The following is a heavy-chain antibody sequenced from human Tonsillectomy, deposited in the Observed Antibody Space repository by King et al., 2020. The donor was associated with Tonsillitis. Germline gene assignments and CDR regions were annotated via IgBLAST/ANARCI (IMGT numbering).Heavy chain of an antibody. J-gene: IGHJ4*02. CDR2: ISHSGST. Sequence: VQLQQWGAELLKPSETLSLTCGVYGGSFSGNYWSWIRQPPGKGLEWIGEISHSGSTNYNPSLKSRVTMSVDMSEYQFSLKLNSVTAADTAVYYCARGGNRGSTAFDYWGQGTLVTVSS. CDR3: ARGGNRGSTAFDY. CDR1: GGSFSGNY. D-gene: IGHD1-1*01. V-gene: IGHV4-34*01.